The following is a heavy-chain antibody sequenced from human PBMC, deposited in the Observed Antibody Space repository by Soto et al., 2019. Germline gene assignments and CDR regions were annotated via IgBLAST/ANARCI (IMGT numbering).Heavy chain of an antibody. CDR1: GGSISYDHYH. CDR2: IHYSGSV. J-gene: IGHJ6*02. D-gene: IGHD2-21*02. CDR3: VREDDGGDRDYYGLDV. Sequence: QVQLQESGPGLVRPSQTLSLTCTVSGGSISYDHYHWTWIRQPPGKGLEWIGYIHYSGSVFYNPSRQSRLSMAGDTSKTLFSLKLSSVTAADTAVYFCVREDDGGDRDYYGLDVWGQGTTVTVSS. V-gene: IGHV4-30-4*01.